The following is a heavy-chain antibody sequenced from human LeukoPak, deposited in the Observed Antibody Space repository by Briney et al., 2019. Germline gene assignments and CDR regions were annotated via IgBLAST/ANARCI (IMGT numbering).Heavy chain of an antibody. Sequence: GASVKVSCKASGYTFTGYIMHWVRQAPGQGLEWMGWINPNSGDTKYTQKFQGRVTMTRDTSTSTVYMELSSLRSEDTAVYYCAREVSRIAARGDYFDYWGQGTLVTVSS. CDR2: INPNSGDT. V-gene: IGHV1-2*02. CDR1: GYTFTGYI. CDR3: AREVSRIAARGDYFDY. J-gene: IGHJ4*02. D-gene: IGHD6-13*01.